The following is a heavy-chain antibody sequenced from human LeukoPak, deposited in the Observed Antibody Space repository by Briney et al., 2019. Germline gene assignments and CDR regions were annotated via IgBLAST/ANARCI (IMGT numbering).Heavy chain of an antibody. Sequence: GGSLRLSCAASGFTFSSYWMSWVRQAPGKGLEWVANIKQGGSEKYYVDSVKGRFTISRDNAKNSLYLQMNSLRAEDTAVYYCASVYSPFAFDIWGQGTVVTVSS. CDR1: GFTFSSYW. CDR2: IKQGGSEK. J-gene: IGHJ3*02. CDR3: ASVYSPFAFDI. D-gene: IGHD1-26*01. V-gene: IGHV3-7*01.